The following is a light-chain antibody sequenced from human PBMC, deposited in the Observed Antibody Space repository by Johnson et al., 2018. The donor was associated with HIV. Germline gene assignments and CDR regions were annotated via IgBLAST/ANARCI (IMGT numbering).Light chain of an antibody. CDR2: ENN. CDR3: GTWHNSLSTGGV. J-gene: IGLJ1*01. V-gene: IGLV1-51*02. CDR1: SSNIGKNY. Sequence: QSVLTQPPSVSAAPGQMVSISCSGSSSNIGKNYVSWYQQFPGTAPKLLIHENNQRPSGIPDRFSGSKSGTSATLGITGLQTGDEADYYCGTWHNSLSTGGVFGTGTKVTVL.